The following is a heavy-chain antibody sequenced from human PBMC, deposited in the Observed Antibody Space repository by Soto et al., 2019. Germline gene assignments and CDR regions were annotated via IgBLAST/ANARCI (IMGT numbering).Heavy chain of an antibody. CDR3: AGGMAGLDV. CDR1: GLSFNIYW. Sequence: VQLVESGGGLVQPGGSLRLSGAASGLSFNIYWMHWVRQVPGKGLVWLARINSDGSHTIYVDSVKGRFTISRDNAKNTVFLQMDSLRDEDTGVYYCAGGMAGLDVWGQGTTVTVSS. CDR2: INSDGSHT. V-gene: IGHV3-74*01. J-gene: IGHJ6*02.